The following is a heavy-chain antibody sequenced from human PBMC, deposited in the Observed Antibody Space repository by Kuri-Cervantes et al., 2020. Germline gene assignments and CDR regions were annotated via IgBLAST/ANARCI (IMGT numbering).Heavy chain of an antibody. CDR2: IYYSGST. Sequence: SETLSLTCTVSGGSISSYYWSWIRQPPGKGLEWIGYIYYSGSTNYNPSLKSRVTISVDTSKNQFSLKLSSVTAADTAVYYCARGGPYCGGDCPYYFDYWGQGTLVTVSS. V-gene: IGHV4-59*01. J-gene: IGHJ4*02. D-gene: IGHD2-21*02. CDR3: ARGGPYCGGDCPYYFDY. CDR1: GGSISSYY.